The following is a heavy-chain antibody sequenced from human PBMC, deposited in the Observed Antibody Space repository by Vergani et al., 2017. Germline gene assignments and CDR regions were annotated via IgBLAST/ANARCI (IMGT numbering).Heavy chain of an antibody. CDR2: IRSKANSYAT. CDR3: TSNIAAYLTYSYYYGMDV. D-gene: IGHD6-13*01. J-gene: IGHJ6*02. Sequence: EVQLVESGGGLVQPGGSLKLSCAASGFTFSGSAMHWVRQASGKGLEWVGRIRSKANSYATVYAASVKGRFTISRDDSKNTAYLQMNSLKTEETAVYYCTSNIAAYLTYSYYYGMDVWGQGTTVTVSS. V-gene: IGHV3-73*01. CDR1: GFTFSGSA.